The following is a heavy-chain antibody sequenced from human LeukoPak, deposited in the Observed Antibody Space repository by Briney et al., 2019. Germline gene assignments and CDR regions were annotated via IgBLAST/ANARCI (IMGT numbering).Heavy chain of an antibody. D-gene: IGHD5-18*01. CDR1: GFTFSSYA. CDR3: AREEGYSYGYGMDV. CDR2: ISGSGGST. V-gene: IGHV3-23*01. Sequence: PGGSLRLSCAASGFTFSSYAMSWVRQAPGKGLEWVSAISGSGGSTYYADSVKGRFTISRDNSKNTLYLQMNSLRAEDTAVYYCAREEGYSYGYGMDVWGQGTTVTVSS. J-gene: IGHJ6*02.